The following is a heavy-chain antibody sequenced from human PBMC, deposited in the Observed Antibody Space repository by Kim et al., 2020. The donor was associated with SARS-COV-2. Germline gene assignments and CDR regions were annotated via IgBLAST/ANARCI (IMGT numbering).Heavy chain of an antibody. J-gene: IGHJ4*02. CDR3: ARAKTQPSIAAFDY. CDR2: IIPIFGTA. Sequence: SVKVSCKASGGTFSSYAISWVRQAPGQGLEWMGGIIPIFGTANYAQKFQGRVTITADESTSTAYMELSSLRSEDTAVYYCARAKTQPSIAAFDYWGQGILVTVSS. D-gene: IGHD6-13*01. V-gene: IGHV1-69*13. CDR1: GGTFSSYA.